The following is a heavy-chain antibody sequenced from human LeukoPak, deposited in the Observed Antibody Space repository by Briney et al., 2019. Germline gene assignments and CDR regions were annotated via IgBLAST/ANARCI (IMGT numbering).Heavy chain of an antibody. J-gene: IGHJ4*02. Sequence: ASVKVSCKASGYTFIGYYIHWVRQAPGQGLEWMGWINPNSGATDYAQKFQGRGTMTRDTSISTTYMELSKLNSDDTAVYYCARSRVTTIPNFDYWGQGTLVTASS. D-gene: IGHD2-21*02. V-gene: IGHV1-2*02. CDR2: INPNSGAT. CDR3: ARSRVTTIPNFDY. CDR1: GYTFIGYY.